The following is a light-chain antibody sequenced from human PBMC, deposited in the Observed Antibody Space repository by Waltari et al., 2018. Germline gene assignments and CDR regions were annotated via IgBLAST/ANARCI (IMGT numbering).Light chain of an antibody. J-gene: IGLJ2*01. Sequence: QSALTQPASVSGSPGQSIPISCTGSSGNIGTYQSVLWYQQHPGRTPRLIIYDVNMMPSGISDRFSGSKSGATASLTISGLQTEDEADYYCSSYTGSSTVIFGGGTRLTVL. CDR3: SSYTGSSTVI. V-gene: IGLV2-14*03. CDR2: DVN. CDR1: SGNIGTYQS.